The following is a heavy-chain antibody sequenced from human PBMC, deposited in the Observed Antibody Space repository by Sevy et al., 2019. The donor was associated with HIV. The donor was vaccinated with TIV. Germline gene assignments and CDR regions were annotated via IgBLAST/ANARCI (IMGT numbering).Heavy chain of an antibody. CDR1: GFTFAKYS. V-gene: IGHV3-23*01. CDR3: AREGCTQPHDY. CDR2: FSFGCGRI. D-gene: IGHD2-8*01. J-gene: IGHJ4*02. Sequence: GGSLRLSCAASGFTFAKYSMSWVRQAPGKGLEWVSTFSFGCGRINYADSVKGRFTISRDDSKNTLFLQMNSLRAEDTATYFCAREGCTQPHDYWGQGTQVTASS.